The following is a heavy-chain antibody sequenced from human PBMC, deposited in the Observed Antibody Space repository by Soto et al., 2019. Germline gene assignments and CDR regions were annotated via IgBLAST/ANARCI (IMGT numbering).Heavy chain of an antibody. CDR1: GGSMRSADSS. V-gene: IGHV4-30-2*01. CDR3: ARLANIFDFDN. D-gene: IGHD2-21*01. J-gene: IGHJ4*01. CDR2: IYHSGST. Sequence: TLARPWAVNGGSMRSADSSWIWIRQPPGKGREWIVYIYHSGSTYYNPSVKSRVTISVDRSKNQFSLKLSSVTAADTAMYYCARLANIFDFDNWGHGILVTASS.